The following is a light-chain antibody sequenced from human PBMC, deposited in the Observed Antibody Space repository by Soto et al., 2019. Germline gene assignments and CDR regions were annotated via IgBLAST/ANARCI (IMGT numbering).Light chain of an antibody. CDR1: QSVNSNY. J-gene: IGKJ3*01. V-gene: IGKV3-20*01. CDR3: QQYGSSQFT. CDR2: DTS. Sequence: EIVLMQSPGTLSLSPGEGATLSCRASQSVNSNYLAWYQQKPGQAPTVLIFDTSRRATGVPDRFSGSGSGTDFTLTISRLEPDDFAVYYCQQYGSSQFTFGYGTKVNIK.